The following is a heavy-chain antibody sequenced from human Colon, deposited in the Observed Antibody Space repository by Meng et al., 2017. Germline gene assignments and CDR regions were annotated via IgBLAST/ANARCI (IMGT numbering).Heavy chain of an antibody. Sequence: GSLRLSCAVYGGSFSGYYWSWIRQPPGKGLEWIGEINHSGSTNYNPSLKSRVTISVDTSKNQFSLKLSSVTAADTAVYYCARARIPPMVRGVRTYYYYGMDVWGQGTTVTVSS. D-gene: IGHD3-10*01. J-gene: IGHJ6*02. CDR1: GGSFSGYY. V-gene: IGHV4-34*01. CDR2: INHSGST. CDR3: ARARIPPMVRGVRTYYYYGMDV.